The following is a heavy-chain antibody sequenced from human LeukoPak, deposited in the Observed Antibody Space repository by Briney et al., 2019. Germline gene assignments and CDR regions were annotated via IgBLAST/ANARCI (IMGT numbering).Heavy chain of an antibody. Sequence: SETLSLTCTVSGGSITTTCHYWGWIRQPPGKGLEWIGSIFYSGSTYYDPSLKSRVTISLDTSKNQFSLQLSSVTAADTAVYYYARGEILTGYPSYFDYWGQGTLVTVSS. D-gene: IGHD3-9*01. CDR2: IFYSGST. J-gene: IGHJ4*02. CDR3: ARGEILTGYPSYFDY. CDR1: GGSITTTCHY. V-gene: IGHV4-39*07.